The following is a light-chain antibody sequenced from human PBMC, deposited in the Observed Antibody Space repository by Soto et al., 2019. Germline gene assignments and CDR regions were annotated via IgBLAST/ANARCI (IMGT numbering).Light chain of an antibody. CDR1: QSISSW. CDR3: QQYNSYSVE. J-gene: IGKJ1*01. Sequence: DIQMTQSPSTLSASVGDRVTITCRASQSISSWLAWYQQKPGKAPKLLIYKASSLESGVPSRFSGSGSGTEFTLTISSLQPDDFATYYCQQYNSYSVEFRQGTKVEIK. CDR2: KAS. V-gene: IGKV1-5*03.